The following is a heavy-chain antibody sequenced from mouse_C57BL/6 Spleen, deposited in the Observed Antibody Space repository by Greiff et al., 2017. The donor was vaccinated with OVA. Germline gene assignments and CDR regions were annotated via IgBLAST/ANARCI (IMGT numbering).Heavy chain of an antibody. D-gene: IGHD1-1*01. J-gene: IGHJ1*03. CDR2: IDPEDGDT. CDR3: TLNYYGSSWYFDV. CDR1: GFNIKDYY. V-gene: IGHV14-1*01. Sequence: EVQLQQSGAELVRPGVSVKLSCTASGFNIKDYYMHWVKQRPEQGLEWIGRIDPEDGDTEYAPKFQGKATMTADTSSNTAYLQLSSLTSEDTAVYYCTLNYYGSSWYFDVWGTGTTVTVAS.